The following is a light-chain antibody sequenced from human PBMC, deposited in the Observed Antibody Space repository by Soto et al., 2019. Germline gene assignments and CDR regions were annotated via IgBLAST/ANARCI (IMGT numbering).Light chain of an antibody. CDR1: SSDVGTYNY. Sequence: QSVLTQAASVSGSPGQSITISCTGTSSDVGTYNYVSWYQQHPGKAPKVMIYEVTYRPSGVSNRFSGSKSGNTASLTISGLQAEDEAEYYCSSYTGSSTLYVFGTGTKVTVL. V-gene: IGLV2-14*01. J-gene: IGLJ1*01. CDR3: SSYTGSSTLYV. CDR2: EVT.